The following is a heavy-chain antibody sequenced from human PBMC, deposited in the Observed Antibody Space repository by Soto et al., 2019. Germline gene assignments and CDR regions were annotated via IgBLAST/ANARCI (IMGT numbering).Heavy chain of an antibody. J-gene: IGHJ3*02. CDR3: ASAQLYSSGGKQDAFEI. Sequence: QVQLVESGGGVVQPGRSLRLSCAASGFSFSSYGMHWVRQAPGKGLEWVAVIWYDGSNEKYADSVKGRFTISRDNSKNTLYLQMDSLRDEDTAVYYCASAQLYSSGGKQDAFEIWGHGTMVTVAS. CDR2: IWYDGSNE. D-gene: IGHD6-19*01. V-gene: IGHV3-33*01. CDR1: GFSFSSYG.